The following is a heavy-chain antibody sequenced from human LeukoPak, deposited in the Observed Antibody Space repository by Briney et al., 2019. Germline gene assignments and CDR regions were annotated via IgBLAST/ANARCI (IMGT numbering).Heavy chain of an antibody. J-gene: IGHJ4*02. Sequence: SETLSLTCTVSGGSINSYYWSWIRQPPGKGLEWIAYIYYSGSTSYNPSLKSRVAISVDTSKNQFSLKLSSVTAADTAVYYCARASTIGGDFDYWGQGTLVTVSS. CDR3: ARASTIGGDFDY. D-gene: IGHD2-21*01. CDR1: GGSINSYY. V-gene: IGHV4-59*01. CDR2: IYYSGST.